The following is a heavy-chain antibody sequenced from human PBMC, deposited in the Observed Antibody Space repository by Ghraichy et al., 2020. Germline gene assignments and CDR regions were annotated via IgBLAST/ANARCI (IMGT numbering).Heavy chain of an antibody. D-gene: IGHD3-22*01. J-gene: IGHJ6*02. CDR2: IYADNSS. V-gene: IGHV3-66*01. Sequence: GESPNISCAASGVSVSYNYMSWVRQAPGKGLEWVSLIYADNSSYYADSMKGRVTISRDNSKNTVYLQMNSLRAEDTAVYYCARDRYYDSIGRYYYYYGMDVWGQGTTVTVSS. CDR1: GVSVSYNY. CDR3: ARDRYYDSIGRYYYYYGMDV.